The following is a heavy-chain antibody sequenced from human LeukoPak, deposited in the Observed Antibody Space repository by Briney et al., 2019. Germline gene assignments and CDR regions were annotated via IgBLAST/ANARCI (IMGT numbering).Heavy chain of an antibody. CDR3: ARDSYSSGYY. Sequence: HPGWSLRLSCAASGFTFSSYWMSWVRQAPGEGVEWVANIKQDGSEKYYVDSVKGRFTISGDNAKNSLYLQMNSLRAEDTAVYYCARDSYSSGYYWGQGTLVTVSS. CDR1: GFTFSSYW. V-gene: IGHV3-7*01. D-gene: IGHD6-19*01. CDR2: IKQDGSEK. J-gene: IGHJ4*02.